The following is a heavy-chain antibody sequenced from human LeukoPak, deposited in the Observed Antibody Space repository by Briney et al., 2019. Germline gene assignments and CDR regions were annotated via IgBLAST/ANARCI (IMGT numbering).Heavy chain of an antibody. J-gene: IGHJ6*03. CDR3: ARDHDWDYMDV. V-gene: IGHV3-21*01. CDR2: ISSSSYI. Sequence: GGSMRLSCAGSGFTFSSYSMNWVRQVPGKGLEWVSFISSSSYIYYADSVKGRFTISRDNAKNSLYLQMNSLRAEDTAVYYCARDHDWDYMDVWGKGTTVTVSS. CDR1: GFTFSSYS. D-gene: IGHD3-9*01.